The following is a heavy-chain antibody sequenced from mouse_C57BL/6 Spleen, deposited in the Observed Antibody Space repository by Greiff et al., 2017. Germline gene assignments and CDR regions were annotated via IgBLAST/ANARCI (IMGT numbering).Heavy chain of an antibody. CDR1: GYSITSGYY. V-gene: IGHV3-6*01. CDR3: AREKNYYGSFYFDY. CDR2: ISYDGNN. Sequence: VQLQQSGPGLVKPSQSLSLTCSVTGYSITSGYYWYWIRQFPGNKLEWMGYISYDGNNNYNPSLKNRISITRDTSKNQFFLKLNSVTTEDTATYYCAREKNYYGSFYFDYWGQGTTLTVSS. J-gene: IGHJ2*01. D-gene: IGHD1-1*01.